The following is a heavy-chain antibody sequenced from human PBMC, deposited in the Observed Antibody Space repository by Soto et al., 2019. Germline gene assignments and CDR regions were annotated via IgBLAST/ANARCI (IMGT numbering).Heavy chain of an antibody. V-gene: IGHV1-18*04. J-gene: IGHJ4*02. Sequence: QVRLVQSGAEVKKPGASVKVSCKASGYTFTSYGISWVRQAPGQGLEWMGWISAYNGNTNYAQKLQGRVTMTTDTSTSTAYMELRSLRSDDTAVYYCARGDIVVVPAAIASFDYWGQGTLVTVSS. CDR3: ARGDIVVVPAAIASFDY. CDR1: GYTFTSYG. D-gene: IGHD2-2*01. CDR2: ISAYNGNT.